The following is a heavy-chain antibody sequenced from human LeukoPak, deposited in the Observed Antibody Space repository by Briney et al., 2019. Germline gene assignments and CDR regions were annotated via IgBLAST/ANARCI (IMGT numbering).Heavy chain of an antibody. Sequence: GASVKVSCKASGYTFTSYYMHCVRQAPGQGLEWMGLINPTGGSTGYARKFQGRVTMTRDMSTSTDYMELSSLRSEDTAIYYCARDNSVGDNAWWFDPWGQGTLVTVTS. CDR1: GYTFTSYY. D-gene: IGHD1-26*01. CDR2: INPTGGST. CDR3: ARDNSVGDNAWWFDP. V-gene: IGHV1-46*01. J-gene: IGHJ5*02.